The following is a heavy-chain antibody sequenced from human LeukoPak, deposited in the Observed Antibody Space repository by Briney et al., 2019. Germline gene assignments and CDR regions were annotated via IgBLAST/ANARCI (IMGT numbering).Heavy chain of an antibody. V-gene: IGHV3-33*06. CDR1: GFTFSRYG. J-gene: IGHJ4*02. Sequence: PGGSLRLSCAASGFTFSRYGMHWVRQAPGKGLEWVAVIWYDGSNKYYADSVKGRFTISRDNSKDTLYLQMNSLRAEDTAVYYCAKGSVRSRASRLDYWGQGTLVTVSS. CDR3: AKGSVRSRASRLDY. D-gene: IGHD2-21*01. CDR2: IWYDGSNK.